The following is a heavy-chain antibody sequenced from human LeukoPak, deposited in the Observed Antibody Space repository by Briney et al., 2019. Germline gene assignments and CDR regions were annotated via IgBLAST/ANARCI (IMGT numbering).Heavy chain of an antibody. Sequence: PGGSLRLSCAACGFTFRNDGMSWVRQAPGKGLEWVGRIKSKIDGGTPDYAAPVKGRFTISRDDSKKTVDLQMNSLKTEDTGVYYCTSISASVVRESFDYWGQGPQVTVSS. D-gene: IGHD2-15*01. CDR3: TSISASVVRESFDY. V-gene: IGHV3-15*01. CDR1: GFTFRNDG. J-gene: IGHJ4*02. CDR2: IKSKIDGGTP.